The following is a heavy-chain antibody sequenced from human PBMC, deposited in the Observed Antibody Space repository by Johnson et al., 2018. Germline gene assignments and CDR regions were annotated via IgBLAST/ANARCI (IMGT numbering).Heavy chain of an antibody. V-gene: IGHV3-66*02. Sequence: VQLVQSGGGLVQPGGSLRLSCAASGFTVSNNYMSWVRQAPGRGLELVSLIYSTGVTHYADSVKGRFTISRDNSKNTVYLQMNSLRAEDTAVYYCAKDLQGISYIFDIWGQGTLVTVSS. J-gene: IGHJ3*02. CDR3: AKDLQGISYIFDI. CDR1: GFTVSNNY. CDR2: IYSTGVT. D-gene: IGHD2-21*01.